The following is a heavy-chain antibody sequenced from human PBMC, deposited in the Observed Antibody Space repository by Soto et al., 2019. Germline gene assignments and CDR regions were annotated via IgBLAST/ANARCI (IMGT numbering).Heavy chain of an antibody. J-gene: IGHJ6*02. CDR3: ARDSGAEGYYYYGMDV. CDR1: GGSISSGGYY. Sequence: SETLSLTCTVSGGSISSGGYYWSWIRQHPGKGLEWIGYIYYSGSTYYNPSLKSRVTISVDTSKNQFSLKLSSVTAADTAVYYCARDSGAEGYYYYGMDVWGQGTTVTV. CDR2: IYYSGST. V-gene: IGHV4-31*03.